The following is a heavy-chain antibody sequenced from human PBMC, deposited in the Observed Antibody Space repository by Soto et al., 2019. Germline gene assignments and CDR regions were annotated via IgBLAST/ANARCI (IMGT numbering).Heavy chain of an antibody. J-gene: IGHJ6*02. D-gene: IGHD5-18*01. V-gene: IGHV3-21*01. CDR1: GFTFSSYS. CDR3: ARDSGIQLWTYYYYGMDV. Sequence: PGGSLRLSCAASGFTFSSYSMNWVRQAPGKGLEWVSSISSSSSYIYYADSVKGRSTISRDNAKNSLYLQMNSLRAEDTAVYYCARDSGIQLWTYYYYGMDVWGQGTTVTVSS. CDR2: ISSSSSYI.